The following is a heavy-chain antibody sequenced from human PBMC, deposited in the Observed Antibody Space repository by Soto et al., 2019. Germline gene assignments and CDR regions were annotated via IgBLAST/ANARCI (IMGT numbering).Heavy chain of an antibody. V-gene: IGHV1-3*01. D-gene: IGHD1-26*01. CDR3: AGGLGGSYCWCAP. Sequence: QVQLVQSGAEVKKPGASVKVSCKASGYTFTSYAMHWVRQAPGQRLEWLGWINAGNGNTKYSQKFQGRVTITRDTSASTAYMELSSLRAEDAAVYYCAGGLGGSYCWCAPWGKGTLVTVSS. J-gene: IGHJ5*02. CDR1: GYTFTSYA. CDR2: INAGNGNT.